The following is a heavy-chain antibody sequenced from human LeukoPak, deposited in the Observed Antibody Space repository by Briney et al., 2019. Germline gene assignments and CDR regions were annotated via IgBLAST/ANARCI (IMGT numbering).Heavy chain of an antibody. J-gene: IGHJ4*02. D-gene: IGHD1-14*01. V-gene: IGHV4-39*01. CDR1: GGSISNSLYH. Sequence: PSETLSLTCPVSGGSISNSLYHWGWVRQPPGEGLEWLGSIYYTGNTYYNPSLKGRVTISVDTSNIQFSLKLISVIAADTAVYYCTRLRDGTPGDYWGQGTLVTVSS. CDR3: TRLRDGTPGDY. CDR2: IYYTGNT.